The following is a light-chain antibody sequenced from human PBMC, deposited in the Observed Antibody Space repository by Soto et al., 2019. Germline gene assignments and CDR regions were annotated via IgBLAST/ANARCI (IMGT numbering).Light chain of an antibody. CDR2: DAS. CDR3: QQYNTSSWT. CDR1: QRISGW. J-gene: IGKJ1*01. V-gene: IGKV1-5*01. Sequence: DILRTQSPSILSVSVGDRVTITCRASQRISGWLAWYQQKPWKAPKLLIYDASSLKSGVPSRFSGSGSGTDFTLTISSLQPDDFATYYCQQYNTSSWTFGQGTKVEIK.